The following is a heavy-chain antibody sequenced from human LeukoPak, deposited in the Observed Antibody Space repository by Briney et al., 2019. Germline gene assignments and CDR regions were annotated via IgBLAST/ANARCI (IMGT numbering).Heavy chain of an antibody. CDR1: GGSISSYY. CDR3: ARWGSGYYFFDY. D-gene: IGHD3-22*01. CDR2: IYYSGST. Sequence: SETLSLTCTVSGGSISSYYWSWIRQPPGKGLEWIGYIYYSGSTNYNPSLKSRVTISVDTSKNQFSLKLSSVTAADTAVYYCARWGSGYYFFDYRGQGTLVTVSS. V-gene: IGHV4-59*01. J-gene: IGHJ4*02.